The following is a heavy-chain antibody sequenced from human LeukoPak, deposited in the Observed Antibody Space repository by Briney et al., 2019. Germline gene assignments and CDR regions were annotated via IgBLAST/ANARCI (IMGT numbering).Heavy chain of an antibody. CDR3: ARGRGGIKLLWFGELTRYYMDV. D-gene: IGHD3-10*01. V-gene: IGHV1-8*02. Sequence: GASVKVSCKASGGTFSSYAISWVRQAPGQGLEWMGWMNPNSGNTGYAQKFQGRVTMTRNTSISTAYMELSSLRSEDTAVYYCARGRGGIKLLWFGELTRYYMDVWGKGTTVTISS. J-gene: IGHJ6*03. CDR2: MNPNSGNT. CDR1: GGTFSSYA.